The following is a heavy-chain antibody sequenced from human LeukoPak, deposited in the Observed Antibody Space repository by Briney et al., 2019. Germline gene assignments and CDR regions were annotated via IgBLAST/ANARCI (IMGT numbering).Heavy chain of an antibody. D-gene: IGHD3-3*01. CDR2: IYTSGST. CDR1: GGSISSYY. V-gene: IGHV4-4*07. CDR3: ARRSYDFWSGYYSLGYDY. Sequence: SSETLSLTCTVSGGSISSYYWSWIRQPAGEGLEWIGRIYTSGSTNYNPSLKSRVTMSVDTSKNQFSLKLSSVTAADTAVYYCARRSYDFWSGYYSLGYDYWGQGTLVTVSS. J-gene: IGHJ4*02.